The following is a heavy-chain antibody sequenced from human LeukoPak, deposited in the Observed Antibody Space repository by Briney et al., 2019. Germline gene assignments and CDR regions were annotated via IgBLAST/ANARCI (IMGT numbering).Heavy chain of an antibody. V-gene: IGHV4-4*02. J-gene: IGHJ4*02. CDR1: GGSISSSNW. CDR2: IYHSGST. D-gene: IGHD2-15*01. CDR3: ARGEYCSGGSCRRDY. Sequence: SETLSLTCSVSGGSISSSNWWSWVRQPPGKGLEWIGEIYHSGSTNYNPSLKSRVTISVDKPKNQFSLKLSSVTAADTAVYYCARGEYCSGGSCRRDYWGQGTLVTVSS.